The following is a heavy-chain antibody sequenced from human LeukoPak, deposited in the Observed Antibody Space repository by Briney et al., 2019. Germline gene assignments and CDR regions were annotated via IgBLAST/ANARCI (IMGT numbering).Heavy chain of an antibody. D-gene: IGHD3-22*01. CDR2: IYYNGST. CDR3: ARVRPDPYYDSSLDY. CDR1: GFTFINAW. Sequence: LRLSCAASGFTFINAWMSWVRQPPGKGLEWIGYIYYNGSTNYNPSLKSRVTISVDTSKNQFSLKLSSVTAADTAVYYCARVRPDPYYDSSLDYWGQGTLVTVSS. V-gene: IGHV4-59*01. J-gene: IGHJ4*02.